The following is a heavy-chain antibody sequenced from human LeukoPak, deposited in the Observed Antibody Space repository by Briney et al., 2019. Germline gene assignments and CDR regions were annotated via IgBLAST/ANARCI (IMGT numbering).Heavy chain of an antibody. J-gene: IGHJ6*02. D-gene: IGHD3-9*01. CDR2: IYYSGST. Sequence: SETLSLTCTVSGGSISSYYWSWIRQPPGKGLEWIGYIYYSGSTNYNPSLKSRVTISVDTSKNQFSLKPSSVTAADTAVYYCARDSERYDILTGYYYYYGMDVWGQGTTVTVSS. CDR1: GGSISSYY. V-gene: IGHV4-59*01. CDR3: ARDSERYDILTGYYYYYGMDV.